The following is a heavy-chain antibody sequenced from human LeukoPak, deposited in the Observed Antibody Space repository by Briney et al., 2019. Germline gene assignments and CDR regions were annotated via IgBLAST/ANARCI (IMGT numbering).Heavy chain of an antibody. CDR2: ISYDGSNK. CDR3: AKDPTRGYRPYYFDY. CDR1: GFTFSSYG. Sequence: GRSLRLSCAASGFTFSSYGMHWVRQAPGKGLEWVAVISYDGSNKYYADSVKGRFTISRDNSKNTLYLQMNSLRAEDTAVYYCAKDPTRGYRPYYFDYWGQGTLVTVSS. V-gene: IGHV3-30*18. J-gene: IGHJ4*02. D-gene: IGHD5-18*01.